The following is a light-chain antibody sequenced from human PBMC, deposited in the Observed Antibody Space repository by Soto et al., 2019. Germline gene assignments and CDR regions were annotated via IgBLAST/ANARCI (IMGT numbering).Light chain of an antibody. J-gene: IGKJ4*01. CDR3: QQYGISPFT. Sequence: EVVLTQSPGTLSLSPGARVTLSCRASQFVSSTYLAWYQQRPGQAPRLLIYGAPSRATGIPDRFSGGGSETDFTLTSSRLESEDSAVYYCQQYGISPFTFGGGTKVEI. V-gene: IGKV3-20*01. CDR1: QFVSSTY. CDR2: GAP.